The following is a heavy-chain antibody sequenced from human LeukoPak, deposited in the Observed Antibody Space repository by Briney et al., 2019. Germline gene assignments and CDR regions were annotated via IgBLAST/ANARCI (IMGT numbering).Heavy chain of an antibody. CDR2: IIPIFGAA. Sequence: SSVKVSCKASGGTFSSYAISWVRQAPGQGLEWMGGIIPIFGAANYAQKFQGRVTITADESTSTAYMELSSLRSEDTAVYYCARAGTPYYYDSSGYYYFDHWGQGTLVTVSS. V-gene: IGHV1-69*01. J-gene: IGHJ4*02. D-gene: IGHD3-22*01. CDR3: ARAGTPYYYDSSGYYYFDH. CDR1: GGTFSSYA.